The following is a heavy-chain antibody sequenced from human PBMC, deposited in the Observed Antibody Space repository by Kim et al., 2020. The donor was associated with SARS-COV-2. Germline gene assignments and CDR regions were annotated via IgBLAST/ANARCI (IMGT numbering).Heavy chain of an antibody. CDR3: AREFPGTFYFDY. Sequence: TKYPERFQGRVTMTRDTSTNTVSVDLSRLTSEDTAVYYCAREFPGTFYFDYWGQGTLVTVSA. V-gene: IGHV1-46*01. J-gene: IGHJ4*02. CDR2: T. D-gene: IGHD3-3*01.